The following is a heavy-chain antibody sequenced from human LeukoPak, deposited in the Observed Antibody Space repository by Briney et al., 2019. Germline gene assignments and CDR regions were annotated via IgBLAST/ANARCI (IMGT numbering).Heavy chain of an antibody. CDR2: ISWNSGSI. Sequence: PGGSLRLSCAASGFTFDDYAMHWVRQAPGKGLEWVSGISWNSGSIGYADSVKGRFTISRDNAKNSLYLQMNSLRAEDMALYYCAKGYYYDSSGYLDYWGQGTQVTVSS. D-gene: IGHD3-22*01. V-gene: IGHV3-9*03. CDR3: AKGYYYDSSGYLDY. J-gene: IGHJ4*02. CDR1: GFTFDDYA.